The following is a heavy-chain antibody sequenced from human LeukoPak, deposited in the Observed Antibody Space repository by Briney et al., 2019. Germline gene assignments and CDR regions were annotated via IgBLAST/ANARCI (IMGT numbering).Heavy chain of an antibody. CDR1: GGSISSYY. D-gene: IGHD6-19*01. J-gene: IGHJ4*02. Sequence: SGTLSLTCTVSGGSISSYYWSWIRQPPGKGLEWIGYIYYSGSTNYNPSLKSRVTISVDTSKNQFSLKLSSVTAADTAVYYCASKLRSGWYSLDYWGQGTLVTVSS. V-gene: IGHV4-59*08. CDR3: ASKLRSGWYSLDY. CDR2: IYYSGST.